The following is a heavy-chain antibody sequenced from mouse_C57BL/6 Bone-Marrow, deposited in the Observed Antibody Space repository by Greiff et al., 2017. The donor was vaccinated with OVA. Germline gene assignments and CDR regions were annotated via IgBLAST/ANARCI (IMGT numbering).Heavy chain of an antibody. V-gene: IGHV1-39*01. CDR3: AREGVWDYPPDYYAMDD. CDR1: GYSFTDYN. D-gene: IGHD2-10*02. Sequence: EVQLQQSGPELVKPGASVKISCKASGYSFTDYNMNWVKQSNGKSLEWIGVINPNYGTTSYNQKFKGKATLTVDPSSSTAYMQLNSLTSEDSAVYYCAREGVWDYPPDYYAMDDWGQGTSVTVSS. CDR2: INPNYGTT. J-gene: IGHJ4*01.